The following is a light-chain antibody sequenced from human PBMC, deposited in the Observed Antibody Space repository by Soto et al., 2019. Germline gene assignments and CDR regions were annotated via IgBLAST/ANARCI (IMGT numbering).Light chain of an antibody. CDR3: QQRSNWPPVT. CDR2: DAS. Sequence: EIVLTQSPATLSLSPGERATLSCRASQSVGYNLAWYQQKPGQAPRLLIYDASNRATGIPARFSGSGSGTDFTLAISSLEPEDFAVYYCQQRSNWPPVTFGGGTKVDIK. CDR1: QSVGYN. J-gene: IGKJ4*01. V-gene: IGKV3-11*01.